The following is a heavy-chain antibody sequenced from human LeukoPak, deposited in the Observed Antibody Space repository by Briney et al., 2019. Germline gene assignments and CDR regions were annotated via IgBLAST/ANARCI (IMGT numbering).Heavy chain of an antibody. CDR3: ARDAGWTVVAENYFDY. CDR2: INPNSGDA. Sequence: ASVKVSCKASGYTFTGYYMHWVRQAPGQGLEWMGWINPNSGDANSAQELQGRITMTRDTSISTAYMELNRLRSDDTAVYYCARDAGWTVVAENYFDYWGQGTLVTVSS. D-gene: IGHD2-15*01. CDR1: GYTFTGYY. J-gene: IGHJ4*02. V-gene: IGHV1-2*02.